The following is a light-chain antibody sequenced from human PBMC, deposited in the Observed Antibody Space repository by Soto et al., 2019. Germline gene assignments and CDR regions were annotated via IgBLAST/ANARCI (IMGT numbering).Light chain of an antibody. Sequence: QSALTQPASVSGSPGQSSTISCTGTSSDIGAFTFVSWYQQHPGKVPKLMIFDVNRRPSGVSDRFSGSKSGNTASLTISGLHAEDEGDYYCSSYTSSSTHVFVSGTKVTVL. CDR1: SSDIGAFTF. CDR3: SSYTSSSTHV. CDR2: DVN. J-gene: IGLJ1*01. V-gene: IGLV2-14*03.